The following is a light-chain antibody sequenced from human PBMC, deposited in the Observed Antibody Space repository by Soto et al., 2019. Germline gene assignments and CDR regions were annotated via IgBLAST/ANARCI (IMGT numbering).Light chain of an antibody. V-gene: IGKV1-5*03. CDR3: QQYNSYSWT. CDR1: QTISSW. J-gene: IGKJ1*01. Sequence: DIQMTQSPSTLSASVGDRVTITCRASQTISSWLAWYQQKPGKAPKLLIYKASSLQSGVPLRFSGSASGTEFTLTISSLQPDDFATYYCQQYNSYSWTFGQGTKVEIK. CDR2: KAS.